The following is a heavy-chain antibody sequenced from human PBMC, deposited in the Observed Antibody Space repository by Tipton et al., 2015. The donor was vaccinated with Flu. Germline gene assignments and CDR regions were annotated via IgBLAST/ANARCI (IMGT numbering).Heavy chain of an antibody. CDR3: ARRGRVGATTNYSYYGMDV. CDR1: GGSISSGGYY. D-gene: IGHD1-26*01. V-gene: IGHV4-31*03. CDR2: IYYSGST. J-gene: IGHJ6*02. Sequence: TLSLTCTVSGGSISSGGYYWSWIRQHPGKGLEWIGYIYYSGSTYYNPSLKSRVTISVDTSKNQFSLKLSSVTAADTAVYYCARRGRVGATTNYSYYGMDVWGQGTTVTVSS.